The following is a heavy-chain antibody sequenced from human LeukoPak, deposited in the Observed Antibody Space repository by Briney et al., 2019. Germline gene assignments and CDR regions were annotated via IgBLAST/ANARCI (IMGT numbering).Heavy chain of an antibody. Sequence: PGGSLRLSCAASGFTFSSYWMGWVRQAPGRGLEWVADIKEDGTDKYSVDSVKGRFTISRDNAKNSLYLQMDSLRAEDTAVYYCARDTYRFLDLWGRGTLVTVSS. V-gene: IGHV3-7*01. CDR3: ARDTYRFLDL. J-gene: IGHJ2*01. CDR1: GFTFSSYW. CDR2: IKEDGTDK.